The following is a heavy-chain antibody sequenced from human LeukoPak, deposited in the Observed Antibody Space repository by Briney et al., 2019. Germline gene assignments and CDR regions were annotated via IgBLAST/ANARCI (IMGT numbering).Heavy chain of an antibody. CDR2: INHSGST. CDR1: GGSFSGYY. V-gene: IGHV4-34*01. D-gene: IGHD6-13*01. Sequence: SETLSLTCAVNGGSFSGYYWSWIRQPPGKGLEWIGEINHSGSTNYNPSLKSRVTISVDTSKNQFSLKLSSVTAADTAVYYCARAGYSGSWYSRTLRYWGQGTLVTVSS. J-gene: IGHJ4*02. CDR3: ARAGYSGSWYSRTLRY.